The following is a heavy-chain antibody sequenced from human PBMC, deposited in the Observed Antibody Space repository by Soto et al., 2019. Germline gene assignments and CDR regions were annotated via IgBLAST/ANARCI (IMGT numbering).Heavy chain of an antibody. Sequence: SETLSLTCAISGGSISSSNWWTWVRQPPGKGLEWIGEIYHSGSTNYNPSLKSRVTISVDKSKNQFSLKLSSVTAADTAVYYCARPRTLRGLVGYWGQGTLVTVSS. J-gene: IGHJ4*02. V-gene: IGHV4-4*02. CDR1: GGSISSSNW. D-gene: IGHD4-17*01. CDR2: IYHSGST. CDR3: ARPRTLRGLVGY.